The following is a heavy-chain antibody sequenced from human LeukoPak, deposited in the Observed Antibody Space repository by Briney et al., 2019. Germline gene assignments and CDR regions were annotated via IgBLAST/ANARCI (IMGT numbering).Heavy chain of an antibody. CDR1: GFTFSSYS. V-gene: IGHV3-23*01. J-gene: IGHJ4*02. D-gene: IGHD3-3*02. Sequence: PGGSLRLSCAASGFTFSSYSMSWVRQAPGKGLEWIAAISGSGGSTYYADSVKGWFTISRDNSKNTLYLQMNSLRAEDTAVYYCAKDPGFAELAHLDYWGQGTLVTVSS. CDR3: AKDPGFAELAHLDY. CDR2: ISGSGGST.